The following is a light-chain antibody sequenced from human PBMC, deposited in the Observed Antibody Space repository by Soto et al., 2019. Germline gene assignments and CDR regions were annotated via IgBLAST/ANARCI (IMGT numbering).Light chain of an antibody. CDR3: ETWDSKPHVV. CDR1: SGHSSYI. J-gene: IGLJ2*01. V-gene: IGLV4-60*03. CDR2: LEGSGSY. Sequence: QSVLTQSSSASASLGSSVKLTSTLSSGHSSYIIAWHQQQPGKAPRYLMKLEGSGSYNKGSGVPDRFSGSSSGADRYLTISNLQSEDEADYYCETWDSKPHVVFGGGTKLTVL.